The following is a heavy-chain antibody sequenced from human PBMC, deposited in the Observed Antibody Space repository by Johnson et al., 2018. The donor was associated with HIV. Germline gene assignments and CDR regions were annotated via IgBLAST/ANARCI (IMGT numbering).Heavy chain of an antibody. J-gene: IGHJ3*02. V-gene: IGHV3-9*01. Sequence: VQLVESGGGLVQPDRSLRLSCVASGFTFDDYAMHWVRQAPGEGLEWVSRINSDGSSTNYADSVKGRLTVSRDNSKNTLYLQMNSLRAEDTAVYYCARAPYSSSWYRDAFDIWGQGTMVTVSS. CDR1: GFTFDDYA. CDR2: INSDGSST. D-gene: IGHD6-13*01. CDR3: ARAPYSSSWYRDAFDI.